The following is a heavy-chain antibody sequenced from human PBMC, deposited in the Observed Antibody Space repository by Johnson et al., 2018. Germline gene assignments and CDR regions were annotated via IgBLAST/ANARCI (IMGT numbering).Heavy chain of an antibody. V-gene: IGHV3-30-3*01. CDR2: ISYDGSNK. CDR3: ARPPPGSSSWYGDGLDAFDI. Sequence: QVQLVQSGGGVVQPGRSLRLSCAASGFTFSSYAMHWVRQAPGKGLEWVAVISYDGSNKYYADSVKGRFTISRDNSKNTLYLQMNSLRAGDTAVYYCARPPPGSSSWYGDGLDAFDIWGQGTMVTVSS. CDR1: GFTFSSYA. D-gene: IGHD6-13*01. J-gene: IGHJ3*02.